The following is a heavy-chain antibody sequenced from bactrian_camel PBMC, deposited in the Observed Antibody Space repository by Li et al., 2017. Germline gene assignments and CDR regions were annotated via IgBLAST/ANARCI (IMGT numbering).Heavy chain of an antibody. CDR2: INAARST. CDR3: AAVARISCRGQNYDH. CDR1: GKSYT. D-gene: IGHD6*01. V-gene: IGHV3S53*01. Sequence: HVQLVESGGGSEQAGGSLKLSCVASGKSYTMAWFRQAPGNEREGVATINAARSTVYADSVKGRFTISQDNAKNTLYLQMDSLKPEDTGMYYCAAVARISCRGQNYDHWGQGTQVTVS. J-gene: IGHJ4*01.